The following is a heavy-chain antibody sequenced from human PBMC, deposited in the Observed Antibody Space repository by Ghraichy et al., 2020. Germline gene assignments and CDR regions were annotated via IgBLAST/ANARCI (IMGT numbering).Heavy chain of an antibody. V-gene: IGHV3-48*01. D-gene: IGHD4-17*01. CDR2: ISSSGNSI. J-gene: IGHJ4*02. Sequence: GGSLRLSCAASGFTVSSYSMNWVRQAPGKGLEWVSYISSSGNSIYYADSVKGRFTISRDNVKNSLYLQMNSLRAEDMAVYYCARDWYGDYGYWGQGTLVTVSS. CDR1: GFTVSSYS. CDR3: ARDWYGDYGY.